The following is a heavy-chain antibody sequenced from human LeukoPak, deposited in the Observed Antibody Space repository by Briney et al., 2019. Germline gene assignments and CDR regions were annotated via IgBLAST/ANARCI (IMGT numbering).Heavy chain of an antibody. Sequence: GGSLRLSCAASGFTFSSFGMNWVRQAPGKGLEWVSYISSSSSTIYYADSVKGRFTISRDNAKNSLYLQMISLKTEDTAVYYCTTGVIGRWYRSLAGPPFDYWGQGALVTVSS. CDR1: GFTFSSFG. V-gene: IGHV3-48*01. CDR2: ISSSSSTI. D-gene: IGHD6-13*01. J-gene: IGHJ4*02. CDR3: TTGVIGRWYRSLAGPPFDY.